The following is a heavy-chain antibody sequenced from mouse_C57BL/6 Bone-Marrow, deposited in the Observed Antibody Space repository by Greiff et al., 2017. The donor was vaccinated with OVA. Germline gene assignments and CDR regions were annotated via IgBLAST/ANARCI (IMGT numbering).Heavy chain of an antibody. V-gene: IGHV1-37*01. CDR3: ASYGYDWYFDV. CDR1: GYSFTGYF. D-gene: IGHD2-2*01. J-gene: IGHJ1*03. CDR2: ISPYNGDT. Sequence: EVQLQESGPELVKPGASVKISCTASGYSFTGYFMNWVQQSHGKSLEWIGSISPYNGDTFYNQKFKGQATLNVDKSSSTVHMGLLSLTAEDFAVYDCASYGYDWYFDVWGTGTTVTVSS.